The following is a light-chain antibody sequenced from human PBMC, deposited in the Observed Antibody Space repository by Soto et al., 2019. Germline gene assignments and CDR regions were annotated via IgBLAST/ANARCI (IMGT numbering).Light chain of an antibody. J-gene: IGLJ1*01. CDR3: QSYGISLSGLYV. V-gene: IGLV1-40*01. CDR2: DSN. Sequence: QSVLTQPPSVSGAPGQRVTISCTGTSSNIGAGQDVHWYRQLPGAAPRFLISDSNNRASGVPDRFSVSKSGASASLAITGLRAEDEGDYFCQSYGISLSGLYVFGTGTKVTVL. CDR1: SSNIGAGQD.